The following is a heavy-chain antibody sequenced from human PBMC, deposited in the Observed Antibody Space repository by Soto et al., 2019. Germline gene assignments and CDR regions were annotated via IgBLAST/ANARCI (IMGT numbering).Heavy chain of an antibody. D-gene: IGHD2-15*01. CDR2: IYYSGST. J-gene: IGHJ5*02. CDR3: ARAVPPVVAALRGNWFDP. V-gene: IGHV4-59*01. Sequence: SETLSLTCTVSGGSISSYYWSWIRQPPGKGLEWIGYIYYSGSTNYNPSLKSRVTISVDTSKNQFSLKLSSVTAADTAVYYCARAVPPVVAALRGNWFDPWGQGTLVTVSS. CDR1: GGSISSYY.